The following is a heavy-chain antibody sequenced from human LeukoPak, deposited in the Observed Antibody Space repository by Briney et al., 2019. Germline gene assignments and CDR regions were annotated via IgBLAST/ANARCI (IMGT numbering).Heavy chain of an antibody. D-gene: IGHD6-19*01. CDR2: ISGSADST. CDR1: GFTFSSYA. Sequence: GGSLRLPCAASGFTFSSYAMSWVRQAPEKGLEWVSTISGSADSTYYADSVRGRFTISSDTSKNTLYLQMNSLRAEDTALYYCAKAFERVAVAGTAFDYWGQGTLVTVSS. V-gene: IGHV3-23*01. J-gene: IGHJ4*02. CDR3: AKAFERVAVAGTAFDY.